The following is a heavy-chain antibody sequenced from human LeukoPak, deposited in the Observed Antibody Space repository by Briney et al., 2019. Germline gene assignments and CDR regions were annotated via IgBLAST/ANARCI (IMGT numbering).Heavy chain of an antibody. CDR3: ARDQAFVYCSGGTCYDDY. Sequence: ASVKVSCKSSGYTFTGYYMHWVRQAPGQGLELMGWINPNSGDTPYAQKFQGRVTMTRDTSINTAYMELSRLRSDDTAVYYCARDQAFVYCSGGTCYDDYWGQGSLVTVSS. D-gene: IGHD2-15*01. J-gene: IGHJ4*02. V-gene: IGHV1-2*02. CDR2: INPNSGDT. CDR1: GYTFTGYY.